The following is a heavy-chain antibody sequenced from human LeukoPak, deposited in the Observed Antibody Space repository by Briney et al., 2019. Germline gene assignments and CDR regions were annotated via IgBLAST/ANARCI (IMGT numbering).Heavy chain of an antibody. V-gene: IGHV4-34*01. CDR2: INHSGST. CDR1: GGSLSNYY. Sequence: PSETLSLTCAVYGGSLSNYYWSWIRQSPGKGLEWIGEINHSGSTKFNPSLKSRVTILVDMSRSQFSLQLNSVTAADTAVYYCARATLVGSAYYFDYWGQGTLVTVSS. D-gene: IGHD3-10*01. J-gene: IGHJ4*02. CDR3: ARATLVGSAYYFDY.